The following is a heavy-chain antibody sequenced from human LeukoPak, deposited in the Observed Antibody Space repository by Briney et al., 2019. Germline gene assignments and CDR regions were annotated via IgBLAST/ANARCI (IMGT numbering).Heavy chain of an antibody. D-gene: IGHD6-19*01. J-gene: IGHJ4*02. CDR1: GGSDSGYY. CDR3: ARDRGIAVAGREFDY. V-gene: IGHV4-59*02. Sequence: SDTLSLTCVVSGGSDSGYYWGWIRQPPGRGLEWIGYVYYSGSTNYNPSFKSRITISVDTSRNQFSLQLSSVTAADTAVYYCARDRGIAVAGREFDYWGQGTLVTVSS. CDR2: VYYSGST.